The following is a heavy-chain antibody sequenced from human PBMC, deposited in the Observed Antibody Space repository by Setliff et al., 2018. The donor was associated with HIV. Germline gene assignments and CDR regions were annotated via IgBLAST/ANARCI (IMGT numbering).Heavy chain of an antibody. CDR2: INHRGST. D-gene: IGHD2-21*01. CDR3: AREFLSGGSCYNY. Sequence: SETLSLTCAVYGESFSGYYWNWIRQPPGKGLEWIGEINHRGSTDYNPSLKSRVTISLDTARNQFSLELTSVTATDTAVYYCAREFLSGGSCYNYWGQGTLVTV. V-gene: IGHV4-34*01. J-gene: IGHJ4*02. CDR1: GESFSGYY.